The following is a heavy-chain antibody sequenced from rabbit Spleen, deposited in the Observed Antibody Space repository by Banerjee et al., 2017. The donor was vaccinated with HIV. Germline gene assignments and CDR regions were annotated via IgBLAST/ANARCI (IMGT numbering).Heavy chain of an antibody. CDR1: GFSFSDKAV. Sequence: QEQLVESGGGLVKPEGSLKLSCTASGFSFSDKAVMCWVRQAPGKGLEWIGCGYPDGIGSTAYASWAKGRFIMSRTSSTKVTLQMTSLTAADTATYFCARDLVAVIGWNFSLWGPGTLVTVS. D-gene: IGHD1-1*01. J-gene: IGHJ4*01. V-gene: IGHV1S45*01. CDR2: GYPDGIGST. CDR3: ARDLVAVIGWNFSL.